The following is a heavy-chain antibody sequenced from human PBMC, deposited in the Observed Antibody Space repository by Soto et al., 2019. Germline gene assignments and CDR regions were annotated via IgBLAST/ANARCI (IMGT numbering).Heavy chain of an antibody. J-gene: IGHJ3*02. CDR3: ARRRGVATIHAFDI. CDR1: GYTFTSYD. D-gene: IGHD5-12*01. Sequence: ASVKVSCKASGYTFTSYDINWVRQATGQGLEWMGWMNPNSGNTGYAQKFQGRVTMTRNTSISTAYMELSSLRSEDTAVYYCARRRGVATIHAFDIWGQGTMVTVSS. V-gene: IGHV1-8*01. CDR2: MNPNSGNT.